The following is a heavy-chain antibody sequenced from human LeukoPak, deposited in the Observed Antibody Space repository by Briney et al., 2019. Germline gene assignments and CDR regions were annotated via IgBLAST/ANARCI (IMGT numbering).Heavy chain of an antibody. D-gene: IGHD1-1*01. CDR2: IYYSGST. Sequence: PSETLSLTCTASGGSISSYYRSWIRQPPGKGLEWIGYIYYSGSTNYNPSLKSRVTISVDTSKNQFSLKLSSVTAADTAVYYCARVATGTTFYYYYYMDVWGKGTTVTISS. V-gene: IGHV4-59*01. J-gene: IGHJ6*03. CDR3: ARVATGTTFYYYYYMDV. CDR1: GGSISSYY.